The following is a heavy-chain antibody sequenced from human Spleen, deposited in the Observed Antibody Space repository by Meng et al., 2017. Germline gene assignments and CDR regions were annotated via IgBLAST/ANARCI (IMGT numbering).Heavy chain of an antibody. CDR3: RCVTYSRRYYFDY. CDR1: GFSFSYDW. CDR2: INSKTDGGTT. J-gene: IGHJ4*02. V-gene: IGHV3-15*01. Sequence: GESLKISRVASGFSFSYDWMNWVRQAPGKGLEWVGRINSKTDGGTTDYAAPVKGRDTISRGDSKNTLYLQMNSLKTEDRAVYYCRCVTYSRRYYFDYWGQGTLVTVSS. D-gene: IGHD2-15*01.